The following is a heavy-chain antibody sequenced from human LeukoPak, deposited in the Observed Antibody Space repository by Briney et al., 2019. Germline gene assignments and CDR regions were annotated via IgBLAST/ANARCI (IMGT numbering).Heavy chain of an antibody. Sequence: TGGSLRLSCAASGFTFSSYWMSWVRQAPGKGLEWVAVISYDGSNKYYADSVKGRFTISRDNSKNTLYLQMNSLRAEDTAVYYCARVAEVGDYFDYWGQGTLVTVSS. CDR1: GFTFSSYW. D-gene: IGHD3-10*01. CDR2: ISYDGSNK. J-gene: IGHJ4*02. CDR3: ARVAEVGDYFDY. V-gene: IGHV3-30*03.